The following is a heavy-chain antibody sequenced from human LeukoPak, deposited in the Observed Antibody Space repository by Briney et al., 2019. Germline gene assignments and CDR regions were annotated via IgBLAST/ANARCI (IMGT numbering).Heavy chain of an antibody. Sequence: PGGSLRLSCAASGFTFSSYGMHWVRQAPGKGLEWVAVISYDGSNKYYADSVKGRFTISRDNSKNTLYLQMNSLRAEDTAVYYCARGHSGSYFGWYFDLWGRGTLVTVSS. V-gene: IGHV3-30*03. CDR2: ISYDGSNK. CDR3: ARGHSGSYFGWYFDL. D-gene: IGHD1-26*01. J-gene: IGHJ2*01. CDR1: GFTFSSYG.